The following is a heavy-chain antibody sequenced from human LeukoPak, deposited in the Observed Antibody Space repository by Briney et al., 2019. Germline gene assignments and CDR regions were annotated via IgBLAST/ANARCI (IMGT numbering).Heavy chain of an antibody. Sequence: LETLSLTGTVSGGSISSYYWSWIRQPPGKGLEWIGYIYYSGSTNYNPPLKSRVTISVDTSKNQFSLKLSSVTAADTAVYYCARLYYYGSGSGDYWGQGTLVTVSS. J-gene: IGHJ4*02. CDR3: ARLYYYGSGSGDY. CDR1: GGSISSYY. D-gene: IGHD3-10*01. CDR2: IYYSGST. V-gene: IGHV4-59*08.